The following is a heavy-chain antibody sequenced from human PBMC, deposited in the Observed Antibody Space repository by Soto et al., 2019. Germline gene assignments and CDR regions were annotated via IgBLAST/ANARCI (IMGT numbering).Heavy chain of an antibody. CDR3: SRSIGSGGVIGGFDY. D-gene: IGHD3-16*02. CDR1: GGTFKMYA. J-gene: IGHJ4*02. Sequence: QVQLVQSGAEVRNPGSAVRVSCKASGGTFKMYAMNWVRQAPGQGLQWKAGIIPIFDKPRYAQQFQGRVTITVDESTSTAYMELSSLRSEDTAIYYCSRSIGSGGVIGGFDYWGQGTLVTVAS. CDR2: IIPIFDKP. V-gene: IGHV1-69*01.